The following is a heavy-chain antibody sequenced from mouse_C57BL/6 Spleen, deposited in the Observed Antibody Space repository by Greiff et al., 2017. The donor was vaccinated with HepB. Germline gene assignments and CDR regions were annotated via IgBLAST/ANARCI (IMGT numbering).Heavy chain of an antibody. D-gene: IGHD4-1*01. CDR3: TSWDDWYFDV. CDR1: GYTFTDYE. Sequence: VQLQQSGAELVRPGASVTLSCKASGYTFTDYEMHWVKQTPVHGLEWIGAIDPETGGTAYNQKFKGKAILTADKSSSTAYMELRSLTSEDSAVYYCTSWDDWYFDVWGTGTTVTVSS. J-gene: IGHJ1*03. V-gene: IGHV1-15*01. CDR2: IDPETGGT.